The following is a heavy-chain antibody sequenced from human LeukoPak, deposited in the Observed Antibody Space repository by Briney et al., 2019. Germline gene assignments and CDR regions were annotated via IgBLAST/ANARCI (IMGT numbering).Heavy chain of an antibody. D-gene: IGHD6-13*01. CDR2: INPNSGGT. CDR3: ARVRQQLVRAPDYYYYYYMDV. V-gene: IGHV1-2*02. CDR1: GYTFTGYY. Sequence: GAAVKVSCKASGYTFTGYYMHWVRQAPVQGLEWMGWINPNSGGTNYAQKFQGRVTMTRDTSISTAYMELSRLRSDDTAVYYCARVRQQLVRAPDYYYYYYMDVWGKGTTVTISS. J-gene: IGHJ6*03.